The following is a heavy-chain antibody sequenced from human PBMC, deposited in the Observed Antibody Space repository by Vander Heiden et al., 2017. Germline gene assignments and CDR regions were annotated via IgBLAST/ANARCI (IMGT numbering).Heavy chain of an antibody. Sequence: AASGFTFSSYAMHWVRQAPGKGLEWGAVIAYDGSNKYYADSVKGRFTISRDNSKNTLYLQMNSLRAEDTAVYYCARDFDSSGYYSYYYYYGMDVWGQGTTVTVSS. CDR3: ARDFDSSGYYSYYYYYGMDV. CDR2: IAYDGSNK. J-gene: IGHJ6*02. CDR1: GFTFSSYA. D-gene: IGHD3-22*01. V-gene: IGHV3-30-3*01.